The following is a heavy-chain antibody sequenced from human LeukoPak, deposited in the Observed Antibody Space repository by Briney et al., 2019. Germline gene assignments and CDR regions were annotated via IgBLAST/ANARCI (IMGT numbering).Heavy chain of an antibody. D-gene: IGHD6-13*01. CDR3: ARANNSSWHN. CDR1: GFTFSSNW. V-gene: IGHV3-7*01. Sequence: PGGPLRLSCATSGFTFSSNWMSWVRHAPGRGVEWVANIKPDGSAEYYAASVKGRFTVSRDNAKNSLYLQMNSLRVEDTAVYYCARANNSSWHNWGQGTLVTVSS. CDR2: IKPDGSAE. J-gene: IGHJ4*02.